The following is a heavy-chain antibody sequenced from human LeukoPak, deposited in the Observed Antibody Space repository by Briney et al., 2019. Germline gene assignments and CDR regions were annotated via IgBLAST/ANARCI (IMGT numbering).Heavy chain of an antibody. Sequence: PSETLSLTCAVYGGSFSGYYWSWIRQPPGKGLEWIGEINHSGSTNYNPSLKSRVTISVDTSKNQFSLKLSSVTAADTAVYYCARGETGTTFFDYWGQGTLVTVSS. CDR1: GGSFSGYY. CDR2: INHSGST. D-gene: IGHD1-1*01. J-gene: IGHJ4*02. V-gene: IGHV4-34*01. CDR3: ARGETGTTFFDY.